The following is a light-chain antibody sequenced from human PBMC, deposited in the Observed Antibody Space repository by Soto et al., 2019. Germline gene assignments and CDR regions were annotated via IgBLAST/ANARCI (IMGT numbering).Light chain of an antibody. Sequence: QSALTQPPSASGTPGQSLTISCAGTSSNIGSHYVYWYQHLPGTAPQLLIFRDGQRPSGVPDRFFGSKSGTSASLAISGLRSEDEGHYYCAVWDASLTGWVFGGGTKLTVL. V-gene: IGLV1-47*01. J-gene: IGLJ3*02. CDR3: AVWDASLTGWV. CDR1: SSNIGSHY. CDR2: RDG.